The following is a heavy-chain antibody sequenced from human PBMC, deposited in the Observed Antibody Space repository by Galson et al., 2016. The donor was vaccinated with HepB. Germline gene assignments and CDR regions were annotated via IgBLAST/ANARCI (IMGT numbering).Heavy chain of an antibody. V-gene: IGHV3-30-3*02. J-gene: IGHJ4*02. D-gene: IGHD7-27*01. CDR1: RFNFSSFA. CDR3: AKAHPSPTATGGF. CDR2: ISYTGSKE. Sequence: SLRLSCAASRFNFSSFAMHWVRQAPGKGLEWVAEISYTGSKEKYADSVKGRFTIFRDNSKSTLYLQMNSLRVEDTAVYYCAKAHPSPTATGGFWGQGTLVIVSS.